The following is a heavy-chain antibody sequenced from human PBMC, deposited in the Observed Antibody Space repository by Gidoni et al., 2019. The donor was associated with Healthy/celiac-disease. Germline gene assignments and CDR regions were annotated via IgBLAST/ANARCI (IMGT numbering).Heavy chain of an antibody. CDR2: INHSGST. J-gene: IGHJ4*02. CDR1: GGSFSGYY. Sequence: QVQLQQWGAGLLKPSETLSLTCAVYGGSFSGYYWSWIRQPPGKGLEWIGEINHSGSTNYNPSLKSRVTISVDTSKNQFSLKLSSVTAADTAVYYCASEYYDSSGYYPIFDYWGQGTLVTVSS. CDR3: ASEYYDSSGYYPIFDY. V-gene: IGHV4-34*01. D-gene: IGHD3-22*01.